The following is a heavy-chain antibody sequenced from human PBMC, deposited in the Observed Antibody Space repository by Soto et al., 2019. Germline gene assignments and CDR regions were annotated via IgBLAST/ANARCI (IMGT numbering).Heavy chain of an antibody. D-gene: IGHD3-10*01. J-gene: IGHJ4*02. CDR3: ARRRYGSGSNDF. Sequence: EVQLVESGGGLVQPGGSLRLSCEASGFTFRNYDMHWVRQGTGKGLEWVSGISAAGDPDYADSVEGRFTISRENAQNSFFLQMNSLRVEDTAVYYCARRRYGSGSNDFWGQGTLVTVSS. V-gene: IGHV3-13*05. CDR1: GFTFRNYD. CDR2: ISAAGDP.